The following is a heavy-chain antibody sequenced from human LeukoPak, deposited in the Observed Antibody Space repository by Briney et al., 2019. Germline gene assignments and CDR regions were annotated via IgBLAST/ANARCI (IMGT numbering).Heavy chain of an antibody. CDR1: GFSFKDYN. CDR3: AKVRWDNSGWYYLDY. D-gene: IGHD6-19*01. Sequence: QAGRSLRLSCAASGFSFKDYNMHWVRQAPGKGLEWVAVITYDGSNKYYTDSVKGRFTISRDNSKSTLYLQMNSLRAEDTAVYYCAKVRWDNSGWYYLDYWGQGTLVTVSS. V-gene: IGHV3-30*18. J-gene: IGHJ4*02. CDR2: ITYDGSNK.